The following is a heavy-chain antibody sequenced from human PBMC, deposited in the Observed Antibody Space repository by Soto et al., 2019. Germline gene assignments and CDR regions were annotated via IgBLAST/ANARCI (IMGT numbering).Heavy chain of an antibody. CDR1: GGSISSYY. J-gene: IGHJ6*03. CDR2: IYYSGST. CDR3: AVVVVVAATTSHQWYYMDV. D-gene: IGHD2-15*01. Sequence: PSETLSLTCTVSGGSISSYYWSWIRQPPGKGLEWIGYIYYSGSTNYNPSLKSRVTISVDTSKNQFSLKLSSVTAADTAVYYCAVVVVVAATTSHQWYYMDVWGKGTTVTVSS. V-gene: IGHV4-59*08.